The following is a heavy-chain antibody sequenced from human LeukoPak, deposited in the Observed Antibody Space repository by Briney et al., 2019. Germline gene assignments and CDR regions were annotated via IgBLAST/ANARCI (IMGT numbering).Heavy chain of an antibody. D-gene: IGHD6-13*01. CDR2: IYYSGST. Sequence: KPSETLSLTCTVSGGSISSSSYYWGWIRQPPGKGLEWIGSIYYSGSTYYNPSLKSRVTISVDTSKNQFSLKLSSVTAADTAVYYCARHAWGQQLTRGWGQGTLVTVSS. V-gene: IGHV4-39*01. J-gene: IGHJ4*02. CDR1: GGSISSSSYY. CDR3: ARHAWGQQLTRG.